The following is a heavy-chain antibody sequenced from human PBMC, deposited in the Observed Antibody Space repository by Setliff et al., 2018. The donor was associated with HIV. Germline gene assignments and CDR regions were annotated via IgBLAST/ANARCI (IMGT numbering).Heavy chain of an antibody. J-gene: IGHJ4*02. D-gene: IGHD6-19*01. V-gene: IGHV4-39*07. CDR1: GGSISSGTYY. Sequence: TSKTLSLTCIVSGGSISSGTYYWGWIRQPPGKGLEYIGSAFYSDNTYYKPSLKNRVTISVDTSKNQFSLKLTSVTAAGTAVYYCAREVGHRSGYYRGSFDYWGQGTLVTVSS. CDR2: AFYSDNT. CDR3: AREVGHRSGYYRGSFDY.